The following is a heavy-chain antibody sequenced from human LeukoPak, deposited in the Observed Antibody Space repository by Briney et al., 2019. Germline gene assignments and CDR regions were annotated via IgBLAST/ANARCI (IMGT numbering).Heavy chain of an antibody. D-gene: IGHD6-13*01. J-gene: IGHJ5*02. CDR2: ICPGGSDT. V-gene: IGHV5-51*01. CDR3: ASIDSSSWKVGWFDP. CDR1: GYSFTSYW. Sequence: PGGSLKISCKGSGYSFTSYWIGWVRQMPGKGLEWMGIICPGGSDTRYSPSFQGQVTISADKSISTAYLQWSSLKASDTAMYYCASIDSSSWKVGWFDPWGQGTLVTVSS.